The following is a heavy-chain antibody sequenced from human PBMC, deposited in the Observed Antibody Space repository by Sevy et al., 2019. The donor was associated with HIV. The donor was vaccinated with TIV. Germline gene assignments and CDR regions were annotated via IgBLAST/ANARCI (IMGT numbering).Heavy chain of an antibody. CDR3: ARVEGIAVAGTVWFDP. Sequence: QSQTLSLTCAISGDSVSSNSAAWNWIRQSPSRGLEWLGRTYYRSKWYNDYAVSVKSRITINPDTSKNQFSLQLNSVTPEDTAVYYCARVEGIAVAGTVWFDPWGQGTLVTVSS. CDR1: GDSVSSNSAA. CDR2: TYYRSKWYN. J-gene: IGHJ5*02. D-gene: IGHD6-19*01. V-gene: IGHV6-1*01.